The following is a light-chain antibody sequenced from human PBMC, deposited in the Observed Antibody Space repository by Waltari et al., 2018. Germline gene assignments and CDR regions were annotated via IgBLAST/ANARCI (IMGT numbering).Light chain of an antibody. CDR2: GQE. V-gene: IGLV3-19*01. J-gene: IGLJ3*02. CDR1: SFRRYY. CDR3: LPRDTPSARV. Sequence: SSEVTQDPPVSVALGQTVTITCRGDSFRRYYARWYRQRPGQAPVLVLYGQERPSGIPDRFSGSTTGDTAYLTSTGAQAGDEADYYCLPRDTPSARVFGGGTRLNVV.